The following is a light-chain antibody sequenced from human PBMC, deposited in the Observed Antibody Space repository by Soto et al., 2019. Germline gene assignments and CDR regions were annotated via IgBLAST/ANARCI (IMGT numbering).Light chain of an antibody. CDR3: QQYGSLGF. CDR2: GAS. Sequence: EIVLTQSPGTLSLSPGERATLSCRASQSVSSSYLAWYQQKPGQAPRLLIYGASSRATGIPDRFSGSGSGTDFTLTISRLEPEDFAVDYCQQYGSLGFFGQGTKLEIK. CDR1: QSVSSSY. V-gene: IGKV3-20*01. J-gene: IGKJ2*01.